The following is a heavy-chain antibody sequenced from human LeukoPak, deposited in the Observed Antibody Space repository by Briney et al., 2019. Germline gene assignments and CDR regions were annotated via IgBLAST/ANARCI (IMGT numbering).Heavy chain of an antibody. CDR2: IYYSGST. Sequence: SETLSLTCTVSGVSISSGGYYWSWIRQHPGKGLEWIGYIYYSGSTYYNPSLKSRVTISVDTSKNQFSLKLSSVTAADTAAYYCARVDRSWDAFDIWGQGTMVTVSS. J-gene: IGHJ3*02. CDR3: ARVDRSWDAFDI. V-gene: IGHV4-31*03. CDR1: GVSISSGGYY. D-gene: IGHD3/OR15-3a*01.